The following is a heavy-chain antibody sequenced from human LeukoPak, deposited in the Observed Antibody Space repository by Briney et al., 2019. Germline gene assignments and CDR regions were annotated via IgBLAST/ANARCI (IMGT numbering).Heavy chain of an antibody. J-gene: IGHJ5*02. CDR3: AKDTDIVVVPAATLRGLLNWFDP. Sequence: GGSLRLSCAASGFTFSSYAMSWVRQAPGKGLEWVSAISGSGGSTYYADSVKGRFTISRDNSKNTLYLQMNSLRAEDTAVYYCAKDTDIVVVPAATLRGLLNWFDPWGQGTLVTVSP. CDR1: GFTFSSYA. D-gene: IGHD2-2*01. CDR2: ISGSGGST. V-gene: IGHV3-23*01.